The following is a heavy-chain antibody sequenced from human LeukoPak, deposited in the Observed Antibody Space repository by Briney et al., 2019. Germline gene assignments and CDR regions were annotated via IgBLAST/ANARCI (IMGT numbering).Heavy chain of an antibody. CDR2: TYYSGST. J-gene: IGHJ4*02. CDR3: VKWGWLRGDEDY. Sequence: KPSETLSLTCTVSGGSITSGGSYWTWIRQHPGKGLEWIGYTYYSGSTFYNPSLKSRLTISVDTSKNQFSLKLSSVTAADTAVYYCVKWGWLRGDEDYWGQGILATVSS. CDR1: GGSITSGGSY. D-gene: IGHD5-12*01. V-gene: IGHV4-31*03.